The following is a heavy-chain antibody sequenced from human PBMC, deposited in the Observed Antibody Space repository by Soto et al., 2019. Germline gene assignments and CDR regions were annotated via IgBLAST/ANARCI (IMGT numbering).Heavy chain of an antibody. CDR1: GFTFSRYG. D-gene: IGHD1-26*01. Sequence: EVQLLESGGGLVQPGGSLRLSCAASGFTFSRYGMSWVRQAPGKGLEWVSRISGSGDITYYADSVKGRFTICRDNSKNTLYLQMNSLRDEDTAVYYCAKVDSGSFHLSDYWGQGTLVTVSS. CDR2: ISGSGDIT. J-gene: IGHJ4*02. CDR3: AKVDSGSFHLSDY. V-gene: IGHV3-23*01.